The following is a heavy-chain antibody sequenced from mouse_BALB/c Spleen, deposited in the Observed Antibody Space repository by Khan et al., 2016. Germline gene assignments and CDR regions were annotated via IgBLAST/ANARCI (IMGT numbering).Heavy chain of an antibody. Sequence: VRLQQSGAESVKPGASVKLSCTATGFNIKDTYMYWVKQRPEQGLEWIGWIDPANGNTKYVPKFQGKAIITADTSSTTVYLPLSSLTSEDTAVYYCASVLYYYCSSYGVFAYWCQGTLVTVAA. CDR3: ASVLYYYCSSYGVFAY. V-gene: IGHV14-3*02. D-gene: IGHD1-1*01. CDR2: IDPANGNT. CDR1: GFNIKDTY. J-gene: IGHJ3*01.